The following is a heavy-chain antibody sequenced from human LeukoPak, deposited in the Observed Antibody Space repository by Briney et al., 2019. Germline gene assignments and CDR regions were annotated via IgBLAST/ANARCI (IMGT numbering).Heavy chain of an antibody. Sequence: SETLSLTCAVSGGSISSGGYSWSWIRQPPGKGLEWIGYIYHSGSTYYNPSLKSRVTISVDRSKNQFSLKLSSVTAADTAVYYCARDHGSALFDYWGQGTLVTVSS. V-gene: IGHV4-30-2*01. CDR3: ARDHGSALFDY. CDR2: IYHSGST. CDR1: GGSISSGGYS. D-gene: IGHD3-10*01. J-gene: IGHJ4*02.